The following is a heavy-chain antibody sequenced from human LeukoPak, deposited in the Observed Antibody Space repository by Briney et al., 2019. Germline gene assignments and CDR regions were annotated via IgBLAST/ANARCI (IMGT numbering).Heavy chain of an antibody. J-gene: IGHJ4*02. CDR1: GFTFSSYA. Sequence: GGSLRLSCAASGFTFSSYAMSWVRQAPGKGLEWVAVISYDGSNKYYADSVKGRFTISRDNSKNTLYLQMNSLRAEDTAVYYCARVGIVVVITSYFDYWGQGTLVTVSS. CDR2: ISYDGSNK. V-gene: IGHV3-30-3*01. D-gene: IGHD3-22*01. CDR3: ARVGIVVVITSYFDY.